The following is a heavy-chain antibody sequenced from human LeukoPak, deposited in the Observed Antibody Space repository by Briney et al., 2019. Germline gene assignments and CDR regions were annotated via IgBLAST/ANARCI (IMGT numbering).Heavy chain of an antibody. Sequence: GASVTVSFKCSGYTFTNCGISWLRQAPGQGLEWMGWISAYNGDTKYAQNLQGRVTMTTDTSTSTAYMELRSLRSDDTAVYYCARDNPYYYLYWGQGTLVTVSS. CDR1: GYTFTNCG. J-gene: IGHJ4*02. D-gene: IGHD3-22*01. V-gene: IGHV1-18*01. CDR2: ISAYNGDT. CDR3: ARDNPYYYLY.